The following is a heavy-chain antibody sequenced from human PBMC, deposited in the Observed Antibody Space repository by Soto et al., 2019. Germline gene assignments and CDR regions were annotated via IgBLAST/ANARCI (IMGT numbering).Heavy chain of an antibody. V-gene: IGHV5-51*01. CDR1: GYSFTSYW. CDR3: ASVGATVLQYHGAFDI. J-gene: IGHJ3*02. Sequence: LGESLKISCKGSGYSFTSYWIGWVRQMPGKGLEWMGIIYPGDSDTRYSPSFQGQVTISADKSISTAYLQWSSLKASDTAMYYCASVGATVLQYHGAFDIWGQGTMVTVSS. CDR2: IYPGDSDT. D-gene: IGHD1-26*01.